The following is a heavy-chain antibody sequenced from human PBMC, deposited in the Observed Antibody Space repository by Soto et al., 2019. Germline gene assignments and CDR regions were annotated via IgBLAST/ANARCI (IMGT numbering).Heavy chain of an antibody. V-gene: IGHV4-59*08. CDR1: GGSISSYY. D-gene: IGHD6-13*01. CDR3: ASVSLAAAGYYMDV. J-gene: IGHJ6*03. Sequence: SETLSLTCTVSGGSISSYYWSWIRQPPGKGLEWIGYIYYSGSTNYNPSLKSRVTISVDTSKNQFSLKLSSVTAADTAVYYCASVSLAAAGYYMDVWGQGTTVTVSS. CDR2: IYYSGST.